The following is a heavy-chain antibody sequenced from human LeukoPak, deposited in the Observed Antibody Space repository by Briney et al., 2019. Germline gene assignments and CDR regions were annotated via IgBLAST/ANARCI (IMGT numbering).Heavy chain of an antibody. CDR1: GGTFSSYA. CDR3: AGGADGYNSYFDY. D-gene: IGHD5-24*01. CDR2: IIPIFGTA. V-gene: IGHV1-69*05. Sequence: GASVKVSCKASGGTFSSYAISWVRQAPGQGLEWMGGIIPIFGTANYAQKFQGRVTITTDESTSTAYMELSSLRSEDTAVYYCAGGADGYNSYFDYWGQGTLVTVSS. J-gene: IGHJ4*02.